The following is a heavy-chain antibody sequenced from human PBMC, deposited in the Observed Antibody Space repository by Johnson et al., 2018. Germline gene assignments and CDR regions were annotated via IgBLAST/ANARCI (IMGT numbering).Heavy chain of an antibody. J-gene: IGHJ3*02. V-gene: IGHV1-46*01. Sequence: QVQLVQSGAEVKKPGASXKVSCKASGYTFTGSYMHWVRQAPGQGLEWMGIINPSGGSTSFAQRFQGRVTLTRDASPSTVHMAVSSLRSEDTAGYYCARAPPTTIIRGVIITGAFDIWGQGTMVTVSS. CDR3: ARAPPTTIIRGVIITGAFDI. CDR2: INPSGGST. D-gene: IGHD3-10*01. CDR1: GYTFTGSY.